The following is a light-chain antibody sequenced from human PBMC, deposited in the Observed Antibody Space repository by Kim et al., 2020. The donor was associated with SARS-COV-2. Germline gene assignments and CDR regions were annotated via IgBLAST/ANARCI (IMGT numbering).Light chain of an antibody. CDR3: QTWGTGIGV. CDR1: SGHSSYS. V-gene: IGLV4-69*01. CDR2: VNSDGSH. Sequence: ASGTLTCTLSSGHSSYSIAWRQQQPEKGPRYLLRVNSDGSHNKGDGIPDRFSGSSSGAERYLTISSLQSEDESDYYCQTWGTGIGVFGGGTQLTVL. J-gene: IGLJ3*02.